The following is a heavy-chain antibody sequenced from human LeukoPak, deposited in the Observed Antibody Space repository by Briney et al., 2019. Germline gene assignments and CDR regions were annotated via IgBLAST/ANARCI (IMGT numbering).Heavy chain of an antibody. Sequence: GGSLRLSCAVSGFTFSSAWMAWVRQAPGKGLEWLVRIKNKSDGGTADSAEPVKGRFTISRGDSKSTLYLQMNSLGTEDTGVYYCTTWGGSFSRYWGQGTLVTVSS. J-gene: IGHJ4*02. CDR3: TTWGGSFSRY. CDR1: GFTFSSAW. CDR2: IKNKSDGGTA. D-gene: IGHD1-26*01. V-gene: IGHV3-15*01.